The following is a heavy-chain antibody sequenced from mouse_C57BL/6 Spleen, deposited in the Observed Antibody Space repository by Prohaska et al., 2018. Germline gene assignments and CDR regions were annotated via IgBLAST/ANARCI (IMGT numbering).Heavy chain of an antibody. J-gene: IGHJ1*03. D-gene: IGHD2-1*01. CDR2: INSDGSAI. Sequence: EVQLLETGGGLVQPGGSRGLSCEGSGFTFSGFWMSWVRQTPGKNLEWIGDINSDGSAINYAPSIKDRFTIFRDNDKSTLYLQMSNVRSEDTATYFCMRYGNYWYFDVWGTGTTVTVSS. CDR1: GFTFSGFW. CDR3: MRYGNYWYFDV. V-gene: IGHV11-2*01.